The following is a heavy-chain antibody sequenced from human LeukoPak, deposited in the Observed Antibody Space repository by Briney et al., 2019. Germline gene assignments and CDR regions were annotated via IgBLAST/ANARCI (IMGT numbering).Heavy chain of an antibody. V-gene: IGHV4-59*08. CDR1: GGSISSYY. D-gene: IGHD3-22*01. CDR2: IYYSGST. Sequence: SETLSLTCTVSGGSISSYYWSRIRQPPGKGLEWIGYIYYSGSTNYNPSLRSRVTISVDTSKNQFSLKLSSVTAADTAVYYCARHDYYDSSGYYYWFDPWGQGTLVTVSS. CDR3: ARHDYYDSSGYYYWFDP. J-gene: IGHJ5*02.